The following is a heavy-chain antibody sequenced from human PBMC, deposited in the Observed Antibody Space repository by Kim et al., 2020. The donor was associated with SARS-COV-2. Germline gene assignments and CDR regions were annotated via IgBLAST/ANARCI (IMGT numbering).Heavy chain of an antibody. V-gene: IGHV3-33*01. CDR1: GFIFNTFG. J-gene: IGHJ4*02. D-gene: IGHD6-13*01. CDR2: IWYDGTIK. CDR3: ARPRMPGTHPFDY. Sequence: GGSLRLSCAASGFIFNTFGMHWVRQAPGKGLEWLATIWYDGTIKNYIDSVKGRFTISRDNAKNTLYLQMNSLKVEDRAVYYWARPRMPGTHPFDYWGQGTLVTVSS.